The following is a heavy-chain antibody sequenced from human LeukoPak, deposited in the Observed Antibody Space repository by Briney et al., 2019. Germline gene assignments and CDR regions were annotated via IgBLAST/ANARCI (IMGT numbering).Heavy chain of an antibody. CDR3: ARGHISSGWYMGAFDI. CDR2: VVHSGTT. J-gene: IGHJ3*02. D-gene: IGHD6-19*01. CDR1: GYSVSSNYY. V-gene: IGHV4-38-2*02. Sequence: PSETLSLTCIVSGYSVSSNYYCGWIRQPPGKGLEWIGSVVHSGTTYYNPSLKSRVTVSVDTSKNQFSLQLNSVTPEDTAVYYCARGHISSGWYMGAFDIWGQGTMVTVSS.